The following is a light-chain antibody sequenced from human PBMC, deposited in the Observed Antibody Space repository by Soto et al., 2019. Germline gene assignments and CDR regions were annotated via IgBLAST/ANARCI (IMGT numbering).Light chain of an antibody. Sequence: EIVMTQSPATLSVSPGKGATLSCRASHSVSSDLAWYQQKPGQAPRLLIYGASTRATGIPVRFSGGGSGTEFTLTFTSLQSEDSAVYYCQEYNYWHPITFGGGTKVDIK. J-gene: IGKJ4*01. V-gene: IGKV3-15*01. CDR2: GAS. CDR1: HSVSSD. CDR3: QEYNYWHPIT.